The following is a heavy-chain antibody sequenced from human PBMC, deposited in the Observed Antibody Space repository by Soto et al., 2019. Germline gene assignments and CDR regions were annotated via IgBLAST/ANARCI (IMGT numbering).Heavy chain of an antibody. CDR3: ARMRSDYDSSGLDY. J-gene: IGHJ4*02. V-gene: IGHV2-70*04. CDR1: GFSLSTSGMR. Sequence: SGPTLVNPTETLTLTCTFSGFSLSTSGMRVSWIRQAPGKALEWLARIDWDEDRFYSTSLKTRLTISKDTSKNQVVLTMTKMDPVDTATYYCARMRSDYDSSGLDYWGQEILVTVSS. CDR2: IDWDEDR. D-gene: IGHD3-22*01.